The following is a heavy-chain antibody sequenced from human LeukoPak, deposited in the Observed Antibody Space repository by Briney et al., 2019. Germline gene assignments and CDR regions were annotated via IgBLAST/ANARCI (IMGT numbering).Heavy chain of an antibody. CDR2: ISAYNGNT. Sequence: ASVKVSCKASGYTFTSYGISWVRQAPGQGLEWMGWISAYNGNTNYAQKLQGRVTMTTDTSTSTAYMELRSLRSDDTAVYYCARDRYQLLSPNWFAPWGQGTLVTVSS. D-gene: IGHD2-2*01. V-gene: IGHV1-18*01. CDR3: ARDRYQLLSPNWFAP. J-gene: IGHJ5*02. CDR1: GYTFTSYG.